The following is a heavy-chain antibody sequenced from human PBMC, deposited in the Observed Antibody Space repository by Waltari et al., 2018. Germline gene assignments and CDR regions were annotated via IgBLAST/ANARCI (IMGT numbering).Heavy chain of an antibody. V-gene: IGHV3-74*03. J-gene: IGHJ4*02. D-gene: IGHD1-26*01. CDR1: GFTFSSYW. CDR2: ISNDGSTT. Sequence: EVQLVESGGALVQPGGSLSLSCAASGFTFSSYWTHWARQAPGKGLVWVSRISNDGSTTTYADSVRGRFTISRDNAKNTMYLQINSLRAEDTAVYYCARGRPTTFDYWGQGALVTVSS. CDR3: ARGRPTTFDY.